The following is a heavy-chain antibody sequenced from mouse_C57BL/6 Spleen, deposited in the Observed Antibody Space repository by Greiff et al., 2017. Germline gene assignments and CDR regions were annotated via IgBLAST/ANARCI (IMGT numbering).Heavy chain of an antibody. CDR1: GYTFTSYT. CDR2: INPSSGYT. Sequence: VQLVESGAELARPGASVKLSCKASGYTFTSYTLHWVNQRPGQGLEWIGYINPSSGYTKYNQKIKDKATLTADKSSSTAYMQLSLLTSEDSAVYYVARNEEDYYFDYWGQGTTRTVSS. J-gene: IGHJ2*01. V-gene: IGHV1-4*01. CDR3: ARNEEDYYFDY.